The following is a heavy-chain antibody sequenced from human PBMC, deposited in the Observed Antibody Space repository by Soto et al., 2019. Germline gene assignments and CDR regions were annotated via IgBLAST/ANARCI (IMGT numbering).Heavy chain of an antibody. CDR3: ARVEGSGSYIYYFDY. CDR1: GGSISSGGYY. D-gene: IGHD3-10*01. J-gene: IGHJ4*02. Sequence: PSETLSLTCTVSGGSISSGGYYWSWIRQHPGKGLEWIGYIYYSGSTYYNPSLKSRVTISVDTSKNQFSLKLSSVTAADTAVYYCARVEGSGSYIYYFDYWGQGTLVTVSS. CDR2: IYYSGST. V-gene: IGHV4-31*03.